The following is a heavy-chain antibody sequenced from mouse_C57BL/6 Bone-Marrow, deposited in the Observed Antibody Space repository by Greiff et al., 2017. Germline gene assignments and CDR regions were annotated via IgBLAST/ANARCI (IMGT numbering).Heavy chain of an antibody. J-gene: IGHJ4*01. V-gene: IGHV14-4*01. CDR2: IDPENGDT. D-gene: IGHD1-1*01. Sequence: EVMLVESGAELVRPGASVKLSCTASGFNIKDDYMHWVKQRPEQGLEWIGWIDPENGDTEYASKFQGKATITADTSSNTAYLQLSSLTSEDTAVYYCTLLLEDYWGQGTSVTVSS. CDR3: TLLLEDY. CDR1: GFNIKDDY.